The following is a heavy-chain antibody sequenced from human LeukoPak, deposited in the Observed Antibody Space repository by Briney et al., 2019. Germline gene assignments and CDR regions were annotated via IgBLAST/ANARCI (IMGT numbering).Heavy chain of an antibody. Sequence: GASVKVSCKASGGTFSSYAISWVRQAPGQGLEWMGRIIPILGIANYAQKFQGRVTITADKSTSTAYMELSSLRSEDTAVYYCASLEMASNYYYYGMDVWGQGTTVTVSS. CDR2: IIPILGIA. D-gene: IGHD5-24*01. CDR3: ASLEMASNYYYYGMDV. V-gene: IGHV1-69*10. J-gene: IGHJ6*02. CDR1: GGTFSSYA.